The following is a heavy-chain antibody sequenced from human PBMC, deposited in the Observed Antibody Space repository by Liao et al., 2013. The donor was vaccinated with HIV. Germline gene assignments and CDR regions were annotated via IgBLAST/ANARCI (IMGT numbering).Heavy chain of an antibody. CDR2: IQYSGNT. CDR1: GGSMNSYY. Sequence: QLQVQESGPGLVKPSETLSLTCTVSGGSMNSYYWSWIRQPPGKGLEWIGYIQYSGNTNYNPSLKSRVTMSVDTSKNQFSLKLSSVTAADTAVYYCAREKRAAWGDWFDPWGQGTLVTVSS. CDR3: AREKRAAWGDWFDP. D-gene: IGHD2-15*01. J-gene: IGHJ5*02. V-gene: IGHV4-59*12.